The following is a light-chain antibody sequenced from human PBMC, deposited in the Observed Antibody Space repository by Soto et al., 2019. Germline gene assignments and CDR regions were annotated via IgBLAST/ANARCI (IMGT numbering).Light chain of an antibody. J-gene: IGKJ5*01. CDR3: QQHDILPIT. V-gene: IGKV3-20*01. CDR1: QRVSTF. Sequence: EIVLTQSPATLSLSPGETATLSCRASQRVSTFLAWYQQRPGQAPRLLISGASRRATGIPDRFSGAGSGTDFTLTISRLEPEDFALYYCQQHDILPITFGQGTRLEIK. CDR2: GAS.